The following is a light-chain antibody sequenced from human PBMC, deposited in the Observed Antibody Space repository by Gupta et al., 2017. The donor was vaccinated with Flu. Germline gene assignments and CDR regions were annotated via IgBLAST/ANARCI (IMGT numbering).Light chain of an antibody. V-gene: IGLV2-14*03. Sequence: SALTQPASVSGSPGQSITISCTESSSDVGAYNYVSWYQQRPGKAPKLMIYAVSNRPSGVANRFSGSKSGNTAALTISGLQAEEEADYYCSSYTSGSASIVVFGGGTKLTVL. CDR1: SSDVGAYNY. CDR2: AVS. J-gene: IGLJ2*01. CDR3: SSYTSGSASIVV.